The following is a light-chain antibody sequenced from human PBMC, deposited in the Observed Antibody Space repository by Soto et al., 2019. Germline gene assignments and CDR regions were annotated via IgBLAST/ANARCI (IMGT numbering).Light chain of an antibody. V-gene: IGLV1-40*01. CDR3: QSYDTRLRAYV. CDR1: NSNIGAAYD. J-gene: IGLJ1*01. Sequence: QSVLTQPPSVSGAPGQRVTISCTGTNSNIGAAYDVPWYQQIPGAAPKLLIYDNTNRPSAVPDRFSASKSGTTASLAITGLQHEEEADYYCQSYDTRLRAYVFGSGTKVTVL. CDR2: DNT.